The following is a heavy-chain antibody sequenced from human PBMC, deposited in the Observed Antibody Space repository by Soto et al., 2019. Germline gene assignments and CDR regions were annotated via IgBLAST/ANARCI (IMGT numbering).Heavy chain of an antibody. Sequence: QVQLQESGPGLVKPSGPLSLTCTVSGASITDNNYWSWVRQPPGKGLEWIGEIHHSGITKYNPSLKRRVIISRDKSNNHFSLSLRPVTAADTAVYYCARDYSRSYYSSGFLDYWGQGTLVTVSS. D-gene: IGHD6-19*01. CDR2: IHHSGIT. J-gene: IGHJ4*02. CDR1: GASITDNNY. V-gene: IGHV4-4*02. CDR3: ARDYSRSYYSSGFLDY.